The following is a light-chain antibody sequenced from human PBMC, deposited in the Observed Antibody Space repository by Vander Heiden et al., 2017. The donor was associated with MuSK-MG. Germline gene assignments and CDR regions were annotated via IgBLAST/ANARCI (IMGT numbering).Light chain of an antibody. J-gene: IGKJ2*01. CDR3: QQSYRYT. CDR2: AAS. V-gene: IGKV1-39*01. CDR1: QSISSY. Sequence: DIQMTQSPSSLSASVGDRVTITCRASQSISSYLNWYQQKPGKAPKLLIYAASSLQSGVPSRFSGSGSGTEFTLTISSLQPEEFATFYCQQSYRYTCGQGTKLEIK.